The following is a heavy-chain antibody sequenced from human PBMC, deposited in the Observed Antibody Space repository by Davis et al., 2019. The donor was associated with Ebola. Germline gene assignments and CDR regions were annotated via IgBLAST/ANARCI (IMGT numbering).Heavy chain of an antibody. J-gene: IGHJ4*01. V-gene: IGHV3-7*01. Sequence: GGSLRLSCAASGFIFSNYWMSWVRQAPGKGLEWVANIKQDGSEKYYVDSVKGRFTISRDNAKNSLSLQMNGLRAEDTAVYYCARGPSTGNSFSYWGRGTLVTVSS. CDR3: ARGPSTGNSFSY. CDR1: GFIFSNYW. D-gene: IGHD4-23*01. CDR2: IKQDGSEK.